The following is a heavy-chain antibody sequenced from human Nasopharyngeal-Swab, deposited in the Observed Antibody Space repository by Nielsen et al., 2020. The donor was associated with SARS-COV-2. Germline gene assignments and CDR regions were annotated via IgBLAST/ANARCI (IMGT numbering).Heavy chain of an antibody. CDR1: GYTFTSYG. D-gene: IGHD3-3*01. CDR3: ARGPPYYDFWSGYSDDAFDI. Sequence: ASVKVSCKASGYTFTSYGISWVRQAPGQGLEWMGWISAYTGNTNYAQKLQGRVTMTTDTSTSTAYMELRSLRSDDTAVYYCARGPPYYDFWSGYSDDAFDIWGQGTMVTVSS. J-gene: IGHJ3*02. CDR2: ISAYTGNT. V-gene: IGHV1-18*01.